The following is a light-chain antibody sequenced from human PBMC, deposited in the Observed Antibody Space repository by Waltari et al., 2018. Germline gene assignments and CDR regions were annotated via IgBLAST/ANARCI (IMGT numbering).Light chain of an antibody. CDR3: QSHDIRLSAWV. CDR1: GPNYD. J-gene: IGLJ3*02. CDR2: GNN. Sequence: QSVLTQPPSVSGAPGQRVTISCTGIGPNYDVHWYQHLPGTAPKLLIYGNNNRPSGVPDRFSGSKSGTSASLAITGLQAEDEADYYCQSHDIRLSAWVFGGGTKLTVL. V-gene: IGLV1-40*01.